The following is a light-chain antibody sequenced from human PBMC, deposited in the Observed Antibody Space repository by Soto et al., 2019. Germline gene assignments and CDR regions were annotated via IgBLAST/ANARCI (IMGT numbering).Light chain of an antibody. CDR3: LQHNTYPLS. J-gene: IGKJ4*01. CDR1: QAISHY. V-gene: IGKV1-17*03. Sequence: DIQMTQSPSAISASVGDRVTITCRASQAISHYLAWFHQRPGKVPQRLIYGASTLQSVVPSRFSGSGSGTEFALTISSLQPEDFGTYYCLQHNTYPLSFGGGTKVE. CDR2: GAS.